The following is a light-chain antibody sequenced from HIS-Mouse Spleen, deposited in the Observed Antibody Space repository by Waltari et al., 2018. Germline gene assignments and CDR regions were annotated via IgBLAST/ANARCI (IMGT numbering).Light chain of an antibody. Sequence: SYELTQPPSVSVSPGQTARITCSGDALPKKYAYWYQQKSGPAPVLGIYADSKRPSGIPERFSGSSSGTMATLTISGAQVEDEADYYCYSTDSSGNHRVFGGGTKLTVL. J-gene: IGLJ2*01. CDR2: ADS. CDR1: ALPKKY. CDR3: YSTDSSGNHRV. V-gene: IGLV3-10*01.